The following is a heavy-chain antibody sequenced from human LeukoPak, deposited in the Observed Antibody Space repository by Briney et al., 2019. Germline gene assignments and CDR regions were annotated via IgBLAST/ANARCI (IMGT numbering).Heavy chain of an antibody. CDR2: IYYSGST. CDR1: GGSISSYY. Sequence: SETLSLTCTVSGGSISSYYWSWIRQPPGKGLEWIGYIYYSGSTNYNPSLKSRVTISVETSKNEFSLMLRSVTAADTALYYCARGLSGYDSYYYYYYMDVWGQGTTVTVSS. D-gene: IGHD5-12*01. V-gene: IGHV4-59*08. J-gene: IGHJ6*03. CDR3: ARGLSGYDSYYYYYYMDV.